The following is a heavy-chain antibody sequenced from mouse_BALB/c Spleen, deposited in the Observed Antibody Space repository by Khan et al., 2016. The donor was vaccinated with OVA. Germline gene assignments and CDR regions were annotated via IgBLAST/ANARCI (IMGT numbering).Heavy chain of an antibody. J-gene: IGHJ3*01. CDR2: IYPGSGTT. Sequence: VQLQESGPELMKPGTSVNISCKASGYTFTDYVINWVKQRTGQGLEWIGEIYPGSGTTYYNEKFKGKATLTADKSSNPAYMQLSSLTSEDSAVYFCAKSYASLFAYWGQGTLVTVSA. D-gene: IGHD1-1*01. CDR3: AKSYASLFAY. V-gene: IGHV1-77*01. CDR1: GYTFTDYV.